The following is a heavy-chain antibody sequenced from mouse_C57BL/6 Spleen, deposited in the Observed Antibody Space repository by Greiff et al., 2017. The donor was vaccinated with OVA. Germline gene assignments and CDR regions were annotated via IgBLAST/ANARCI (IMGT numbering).Heavy chain of an antibody. V-gene: IGHV14-2*01. D-gene: IGHD2-4*01. Sequence: EVQRVASGAELVKPGASVKLSCTASGFNIKDYYMHWVKQRTEQGLEWIGRIDPEDGETKYDPKFQGKATMTADTSSNTAYLQLSSLTSEDTAVYYCARSDDYDGDYWGQGTTLTVSS. CDR2: IDPEDGET. CDR3: ARSDDYDGDY. CDR1: GFNIKDYY. J-gene: IGHJ2*01.